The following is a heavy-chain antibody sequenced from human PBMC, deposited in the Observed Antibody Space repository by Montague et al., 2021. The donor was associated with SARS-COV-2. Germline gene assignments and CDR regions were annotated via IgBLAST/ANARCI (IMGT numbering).Heavy chain of an antibody. V-gene: IGHV4-59*11. CDR1: GGSMSDHY. Sequence: SETLSLTYTVSGGSMSDHYCSWIRQPPGKGLEWLAYIYYSGGINSNASLKSRVSMSVDTSKNQFSLKLTSVTAADTAVYYCARAVSVRRAVNWFDPWGQGTLVTVSS. D-gene: IGHD3-10*01. CDR3: ARAVSVRRAVNWFDP. J-gene: IGHJ5*02. CDR2: IYYSGGI.